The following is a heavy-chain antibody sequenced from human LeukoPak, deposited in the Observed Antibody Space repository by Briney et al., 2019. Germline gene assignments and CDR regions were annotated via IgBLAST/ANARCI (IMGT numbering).Heavy chain of an antibody. J-gene: IGHJ4*02. CDR2: IYPGDSDT. CDR1: GYTFTTYW. V-gene: IGHV5-51*01. D-gene: IGHD3-3*01. CDR3: ARQKSAYDSEFDY. Sequence: KLGESLKISCMGSGYTFTTYWIGWVRQMPGKGLEWMGIIYPGDSDTRYSPSFQGQVTISADKSISTAYLQWSSLKASDTAMYYCARQKSAYDSEFDYWGQGTLVTVSS.